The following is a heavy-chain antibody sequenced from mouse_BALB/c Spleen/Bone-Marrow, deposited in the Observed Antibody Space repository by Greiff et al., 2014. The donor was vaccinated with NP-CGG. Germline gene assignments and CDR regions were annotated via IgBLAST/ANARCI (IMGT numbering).Heavy chain of an antibody. Sequence: DVKLVESGGGLVQPGGSRKLSCAASGFTFSDYGMAWVRQAPGKGPEWVAFISNLAYSIYYADTVTGRFTISRENAKNTLYLGMSSLRSEDTAMYYRAREGGAMDYWGQGTSVTVSS. J-gene: IGHJ4*01. V-gene: IGHV5-15*02. CDR2: ISNLAYSI. CDR3: AREGGAMDY. CDR1: GFTFSDYG.